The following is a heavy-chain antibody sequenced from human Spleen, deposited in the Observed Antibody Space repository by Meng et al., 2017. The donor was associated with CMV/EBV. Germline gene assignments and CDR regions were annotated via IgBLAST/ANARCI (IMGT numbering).Heavy chain of an antibody. CDR2: IYSGGST. CDR1: GFTVSSRF. V-gene: IGHV3-53*01. D-gene: IGHD1-26*01. J-gene: IGHJ6*02. Sequence: GESLKISCAASGFTVSSRFMTWVRQAPGKGLEWVSVIYSGGSTYYADSVKGRFTISRDNSKNMLFLQMNSLRADDTAVYYCARALELRTYYYGLDVWGQGATVTVSS. CDR3: ARALELRTYYYGLDV.